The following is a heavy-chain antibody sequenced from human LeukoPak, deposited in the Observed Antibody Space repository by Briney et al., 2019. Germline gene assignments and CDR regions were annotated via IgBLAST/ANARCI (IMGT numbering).Heavy chain of an antibody. CDR3: ARYSEAVDY. CDR1: GGSISSYY. Sequence: SETLSITCTVSGGSISSYYWSWIRQPPGKGLEWIGYIYYSGSTNYNPSLKSRVTISVDTSKNQFSLKLSSVTAADTAVYYCARYSEAVDYWGQGTLVTVSS. J-gene: IGHJ4*02. CDR2: IYYSGST. D-gene: IGHD2-21*01. V-gene: IGHV4-59*08.